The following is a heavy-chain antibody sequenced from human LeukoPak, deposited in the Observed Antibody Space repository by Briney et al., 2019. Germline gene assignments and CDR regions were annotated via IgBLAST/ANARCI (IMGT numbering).Heavy chain of an antibody. CDR1: GGSISSGSYY. J-gene: IGHJ5*02. CDR3: ARVKLGSSVPKILNWFDP. CDR2: MYTSGST. D-gene: IGHD1-26*01. Sequence: SETLSLTCTVSGGSISSGSYYWSWIRQPAGQGLEYIGRMYTSGSTNYNPSLKSRVTISVDTSKNQFSLKLSSVTAADTAVYYCARVKLGSSVPKILNWFDPWGQGTLVTVSS. V-gene: IGHV4-61*02.